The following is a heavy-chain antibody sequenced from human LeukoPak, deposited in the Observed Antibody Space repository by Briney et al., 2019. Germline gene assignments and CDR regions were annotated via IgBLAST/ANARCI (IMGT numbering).Heavy chain of an antibody. CDR2: IYYSGST. CDR1: GGSISSYY. D-gene: IGHD6-13*01. J-gene: IGHJ5*02. Sequence: SETLSLTCTVSGGSISSYYWSWIRQPPGKGLEWIGYIYYSGSTNYNPSLKSRVTISVDTSKNQFSLKLSSVTAADTAVYYCARGNARSSWYTVAYNWFDPWGQGTLVTVSS. V-gene: IGHV4-59*08. CDR3: ARGNARSSWYTVAYNWFDP.